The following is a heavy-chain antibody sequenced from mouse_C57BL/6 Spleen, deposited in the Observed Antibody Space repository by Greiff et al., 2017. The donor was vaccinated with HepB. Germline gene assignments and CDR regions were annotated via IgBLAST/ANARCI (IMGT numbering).Heavy chain of an antibody. J-gene: IGHJ4*01. Sequence: QVQLQQPGAELVMPGASVKLSCKASGYTFTSYWMHWVKQRPGQGLEWIGEIDPSDSYTNYNQKFKGKSTLTVDKSSSTAYMQLSSLTSEDSAVYYCARSSGEYAMDYWGQGTSVTVSS. V-gene: IGHV1-69*01. CDR1: GYTFTSYW. D-gene: IGHD3-2*02. CDR3: ARSSGEYAMDY. CDR2: IDPSDSYT.